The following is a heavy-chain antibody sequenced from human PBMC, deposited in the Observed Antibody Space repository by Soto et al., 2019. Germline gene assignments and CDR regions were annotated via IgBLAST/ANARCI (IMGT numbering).Heavy chain of an antibody. Sequence: EVQLVESGGGLVQPGRSLRLSCAASGFTFDDYAMHWVRQVPGKGLQWVAGLSWNGVTSGYAASVKGGFTISRDNAKKSLYLQMNGVRPDDTALYYCAASRADDSSDYSGFHYGMDVWGLGTTVTVS. CDR2: LSWNGVTS. CDR1: GFTFDDYA. V-gene: IGHV3-9*01. J-gene: IGHJ6*02. CDR3: AASRADDSSDYSGFHYGMDV. D-gene: IGHD3-22*01.